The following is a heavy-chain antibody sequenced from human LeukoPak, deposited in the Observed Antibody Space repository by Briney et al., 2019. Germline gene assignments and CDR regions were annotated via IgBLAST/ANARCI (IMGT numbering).Heavy chain of an antibody. CDR2: IYYSGST. Sequence: SETLSLTCAVSGGSISSGGYSWSWIRQPPGKGLEWIGYIYYSGSTYYNPSLKSRVTISVDTSKNQFSLKLSSVTAADTAVYYCASYNYDSSNYWGQGTLVTVSS. V-gene: IGHV4-31*11. J-gene: IGHJ4*02. D-gene: IGHD3-22*01. CDR1: GGSISSGGYS. CDR3: ASYNYDSSNY.